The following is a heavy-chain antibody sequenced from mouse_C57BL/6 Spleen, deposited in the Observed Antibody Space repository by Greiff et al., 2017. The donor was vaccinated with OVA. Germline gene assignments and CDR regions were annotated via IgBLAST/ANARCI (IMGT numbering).Heavy chain of an antibody. V-gene: IGHV1-22*01. D-gene: IGHD2-4*01. CDR1: GNTFTDYN. J-gene: IGHJ3*01. Sequence: EVKVVESGPELVKPGASVKMSCKASGNTFTDYNMHWVKQSHGKSLEWIGYINPNNGGTSYNQKFTGKATLTVNKSSSTAYMELRSLTSEDSAVYYCAKDYDYDAWFAYWGQGTLVTVSA. CDR2: INPNNGGT. CDR3: AKDYDYDAWFAY.